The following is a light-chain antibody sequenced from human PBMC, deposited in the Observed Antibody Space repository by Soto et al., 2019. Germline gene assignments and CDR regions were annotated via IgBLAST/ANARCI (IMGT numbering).Light chain of an antibody. CDR3: CSYAGSSTRVV. CDR2: EVS. J-gene: IGLJ2*01. CDR1: SSYVGSYNL. Sequence: QSVLTQPAPVSGSPGQSITISCTGTSSYVGSYNLVSWYQQHPGKAPKLMIYEVSKRPSGVSNRFSGSKSGNTASLTISGLQAEDEADYYCCSYAGSSTRVVFGGGTKVTVL. V-gene: IGLV2-23*02.